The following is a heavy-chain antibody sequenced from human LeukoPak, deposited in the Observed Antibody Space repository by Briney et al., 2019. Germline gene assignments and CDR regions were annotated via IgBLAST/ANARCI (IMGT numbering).Heavy chain of an antibody. Sequence: GASVKVSCKASGGTFSSYAISWVRQAPGQGLEWMGGIIPIFGTANYAQKFQGRVTITADESTSTAYMELSSLRSEDTAVYYCARVHTAMVEWGLLRDAFDIWGQGTMVTVSS. CDR2: IIPIFGTA. D-gene: IGHD5-18*01. V-gene: IGHV1-69*01. J-gene: IGHJ3*02. CDR3: ARVHTAMVEWGLLRDAFDI. CDR1: GGTFSSYA.